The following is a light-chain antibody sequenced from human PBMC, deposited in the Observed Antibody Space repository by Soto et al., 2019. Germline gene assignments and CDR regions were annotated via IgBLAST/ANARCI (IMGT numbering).Light chain of an antibody. CDR3: SSYTSTSTRV. CDR1: SSDVGGYNY. CDR2: EVS. Sequence: QSALTQPASVSGTLGQSITISCTGTSSDVGGYNYVSWYQHPPGKAPKLMISEVSNRPSGVSNRFSGSKSGNTASLTISGLQAEDEADYYCSSYTSTSTRVFGTGTKVTVL. V-gene: IGLV2-14*01. J-gene: IGLJ1*01.